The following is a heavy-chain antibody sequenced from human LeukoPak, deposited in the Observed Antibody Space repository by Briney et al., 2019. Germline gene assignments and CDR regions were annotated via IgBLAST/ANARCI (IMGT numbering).Heavy chain of an antibody. V-gene: IGHV3-7*01. CDR1: GFTFSRNW. CDR3: ARGSYSGNDYYFDY. J-gene: IGHJ4*02. CDR2: IKKDGSEK. Sequence: GGSLRLSCAASGFTFSRNWMSWVRQAPGKGLEWVANIKKDGSEKYYVDFVKGRLTISRDNAKNSVYLQMNSLRAEDTALYFCARGSYSGNDYYFDYWGQGTLVTVSS. D-gene: IGHD1-26*01.